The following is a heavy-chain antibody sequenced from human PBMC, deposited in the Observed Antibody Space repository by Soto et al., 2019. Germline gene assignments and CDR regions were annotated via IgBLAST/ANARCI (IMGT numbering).Heavy chain of an antibody. V-gene: IGHV4-31*03. J-gene: IGHJ4*02. D-gene: IGHD2-21*01. Sequence: SETLSLTCTVSGGSISSGGYYWSWIRQHPGKGLEWIGYIYYSGSTYYNPSLKSRVTISVDTSKNQFSLKLSSVTAADTAVYYCARDYSNKGFDYWGQGTLVTVSS. CDR3: ARDYSNKGFDY. CDR1: GGSISSGGYY. CDR2: IYYSGST.